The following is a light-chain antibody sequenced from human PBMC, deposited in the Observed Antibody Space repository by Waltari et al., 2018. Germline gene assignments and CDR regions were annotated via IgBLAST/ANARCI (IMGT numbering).Light chain of an antibody. Sequence: ESVLTQSPGTLSLSPGERVTLSCRASQNVSSNYLAWYQQRPGQAPRLLFFGASSRATGVPDRFSGSVSGTDFTLTISRLEPEDFAVYFCQQYGGSPTYTFGQGTKLEIK. CDR3: QQYGGSPTYT. V-gene: IGKV3-20*01. CDR2: GAS. CDR1: QNVSSNY. J-gene: IGKJ2*01.